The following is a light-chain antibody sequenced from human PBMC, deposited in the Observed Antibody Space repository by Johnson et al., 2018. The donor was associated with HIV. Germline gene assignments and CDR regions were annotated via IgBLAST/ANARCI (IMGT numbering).Light chain of an antibody. CDR3: GTWDSSLNAYV. J-gene: IGLJ1*01. V-gene: IGLV1-51*01. CDR1: SSNIGSHY. CDR2: DTI. Sequence: QYVLTQPPSVSAAPGQKVTIYCSGSSSNIGSHYVSWYQQVPGTAPRLVIYDTIKRHSGIPDRFSGSKSGTSATLGITGLQAGDEADYYCGTWDSSLNAYVFGAATKVAVL.